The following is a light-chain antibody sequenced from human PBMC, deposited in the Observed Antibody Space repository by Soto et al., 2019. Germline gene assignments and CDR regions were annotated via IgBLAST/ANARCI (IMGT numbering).Light chain of an antibody. CDR2: SNN. J-gene: IGLJ1*01. CDR1: SSNIGSNT. CDR3: AAWDDSLNGRYV. V-gene: IGLV1-44*01. Sequence: QSALTQPPSSSGTPGQRVTISCSGSSSNIGSNTVNWYQQLPGTAPKLLIYSNNQRPSGVPARFSGSKSGTSASLAISGLQSEDEADYYCAAWDDSLNGRYVFGTGTKVTVL.